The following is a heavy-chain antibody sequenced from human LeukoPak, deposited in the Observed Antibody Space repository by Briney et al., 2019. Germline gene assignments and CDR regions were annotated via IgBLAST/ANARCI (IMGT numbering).Heavy chain of an antibody. CDR1: GFTFISYW. CDR3: ARGGGLDV. J-gene: IGHJ6*02. V-gene: IGHV3-7*03. CDR2: INHNGNVN. Sequence: GGSLRLSCAASGFTFISYWMNWARQAPGKGLEWVASINHNGNVNYYVDSVKGRFTISRDNAKNSLYLQMSNLRAEDTAVYFCARGGGLDVWGQGATVTVSS. D-gene: IGHD3-16*01.